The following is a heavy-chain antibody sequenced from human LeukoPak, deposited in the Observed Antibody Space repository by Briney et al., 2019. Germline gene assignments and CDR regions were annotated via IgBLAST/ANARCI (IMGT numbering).Heavy chain of an antibody. CDR3: ARGSNTVTTNDWFDP. Sequence: PGGSLRLSCAASGFTFSAYWMHWVRQVPGKGLVWVAHINTYGTTTTYGDSVEGRFTISRDNAENALYLEMNSLRDDDTAVYYCARGSNTVTTNDWFDPWGQGTQVTVSS. CDR2: INTYGTTT. D-gene: IGHD4-17*01. V-gene: IGHV3-74*03. J-gene: IGHJ5*02. CDR1: GFTFSAYW.